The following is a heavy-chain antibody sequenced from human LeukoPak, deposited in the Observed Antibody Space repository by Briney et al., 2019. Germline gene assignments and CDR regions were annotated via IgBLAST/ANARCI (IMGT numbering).Heavy chain of an antibody. D-gene: IGHD2-2*01. CDR3: ATGKPRYCSSTSCYLH. Sequence: SETLSLTCAVYGESFSGYYWSWIRQPPGKGLEWLGEINHSGSTNYNPSLKSRVTISVDTSKNQFSLKLSSVTAADTAVYYCATGKPRYCSSTSCYLHWGQGTLVTVSS. CDR1: GESFSGYY. J-gene: IGHJ4*02. V-gene: IGHV4-34*01. CDR2: INHSGST.